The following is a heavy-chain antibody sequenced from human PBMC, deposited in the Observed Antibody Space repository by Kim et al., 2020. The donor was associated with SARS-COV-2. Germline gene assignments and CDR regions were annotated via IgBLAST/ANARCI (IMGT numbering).Heavy chain of an antibody. CDR3: ARLGLIAVAGRGAFDI. CDR1: GGSISSSSYY. D-gene: IGHD6-19*01. Sequence: SETLSLTCTVSGGSISSSSYYWGWIRQPPGKGLEWIGSIYYSGSTYYNPSLKSRVTISVDTSKNQFSLKLSSVTAADTAVYYCARLGLIAVAGRGAFDIWGQGTMVTVSS. J-gene: IGHJ3*02. CDR2: IYYSGST. V-gene: IGHV4-39*01.